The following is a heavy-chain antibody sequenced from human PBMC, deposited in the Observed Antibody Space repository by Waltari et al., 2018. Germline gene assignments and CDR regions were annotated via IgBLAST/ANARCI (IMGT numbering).Heavy chain of an antibody. J-gene: IGHJ4*02. CDR3: ARTTFVRYFDY. CDR2: VSYRGIT. D-gene: IGHD1-1*01. CDR1: SGSISIPDYF. Sequence: QVQLQESGPGLVKPSQTLTLTCAVSSGSISIPDYFWGWIRQAPGKGLEGIGSVSYRGITYYNPSLGSRVTMSVDTSKNQFSLKLNSVTAADAAIYYCARTTFVRYFDYWGQGTLVTVSS. V-gene: IGHV4-30-4*01.